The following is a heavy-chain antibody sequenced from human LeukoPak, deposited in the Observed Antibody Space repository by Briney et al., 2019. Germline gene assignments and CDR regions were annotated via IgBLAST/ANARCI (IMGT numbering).Heavy chain of an antibody. D-gene: IGHD5-18*01. V-gene: IGHV3-74*03. Sequence: GGSLRLSCAASGLTFSSYWMLWVRQAPAKGLVWVSRLHSDGSSTAYADSVKGRFTISRDNAKNTLYLQMNTLRAEDTAVYYCAIRRGYTYGDDYWGQGTLVTVSS. J-gene: IGHJ4*02. CDR2: LHSDGSST. CDR3: AIRRGYTYGDDY. CDR1: GLTFSSYW.